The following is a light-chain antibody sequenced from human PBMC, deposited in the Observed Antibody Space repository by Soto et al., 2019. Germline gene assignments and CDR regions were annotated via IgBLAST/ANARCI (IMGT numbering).Light chain of an antibody. J-gene: IGLJ3*02. CDR1: YSNIGTNT. CDR2: NEN. Sequence: QSVLTQPPSASGTPGQRVTISCSGSYSNIGTNTVHWYQQLPGAAPKLLIYNENQRPSGVPDRFSASKSGASASLAIGGLQSEDEADYYCAAWDGSLNVVLFGGGTKLTVL. V-gene: IGLV1-44*01. CDR3: AAWDGSLNVVL.